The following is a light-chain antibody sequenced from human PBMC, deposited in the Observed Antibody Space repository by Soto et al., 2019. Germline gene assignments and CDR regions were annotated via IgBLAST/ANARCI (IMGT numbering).Light chain of an antibody. J-gene: IGLJ3*02. CDR2: LNSDGSH. V-gene: IGLV4-69*02. CDR3: QTWGTGIRV. CDR1: SGHSSYA. Sequence: QPVLTQSPSASASLGASVKLTCTLSSGHSSYAIAWHQQQSEKGPRFLMKLNSDGSHSKGDGIPDRFSGSNSGAERYLTISSLQSEDEADYYCQTWGTGIRVFGGGTKLTVL.